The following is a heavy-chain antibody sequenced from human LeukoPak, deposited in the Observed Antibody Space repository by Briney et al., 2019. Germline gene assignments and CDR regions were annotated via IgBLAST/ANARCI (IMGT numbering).Heavy chain of an antibody. CDR3: ASFEDSSGWPDY. CDR2: ISSSSSYI. V-gene: IGHV3-21*01. J-gene: IGHJ4*02. CDR1: GFTFSSYS. Sequence: KPGRSLRLSCAASGFTFSSYSMNWVRQAPGKGLEWVSSISSSSSYIYYADSVKGRFTISRDNAKNSLYLQMNSLRAEDTAVYYCASFEDSSGWPDYWGQGTLVTVSS. D-gene: IGHD6-19*01.